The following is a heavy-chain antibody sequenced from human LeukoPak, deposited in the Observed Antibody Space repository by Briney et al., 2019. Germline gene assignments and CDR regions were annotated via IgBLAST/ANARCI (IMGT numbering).Heavy chain of an antibody. CDR2: ISRSDSTK. D-gene: IGHD6-13*01. Sequence: SGGPLRLSCGASGVTFSDYNMRWIREARGKGLEWVSYISRSDSTKYYADSVKGRFTISRDSAKNSLFLQMNSRRAEDTSVYYCAKDRYSIWYLTLDYWGQGTLVTVSS. CDR1: GVTFSDYN. CDR3: AKDRYSIWYLTLDY. V-gene: IGHV3-11*01. J-gene: IGHJ4*02.